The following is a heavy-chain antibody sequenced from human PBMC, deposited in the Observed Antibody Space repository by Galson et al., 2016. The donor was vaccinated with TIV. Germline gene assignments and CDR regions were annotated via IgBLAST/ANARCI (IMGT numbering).Heavy chain of an antibody. Sequence: SLRLSCAASGFPLSNYWMSWVRQAPGKGLEWVANIKQDGSEIYYVDAVKGRFTISRDNDKNSVVLQMNSLRAEDTAVYYCVRAIATLGSFWGQGTLVTVSS. V-gene: IGHV3-7*03. CDR3: VRAIATLGSF. D-gene: IGHD6-13*01. CDR1: GFPLSNYW. CDR2: IKQDGSEI. J-gene: IGHJ4*02.